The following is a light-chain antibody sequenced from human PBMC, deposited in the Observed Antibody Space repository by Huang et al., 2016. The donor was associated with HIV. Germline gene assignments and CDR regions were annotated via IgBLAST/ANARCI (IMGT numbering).Light chain of an antibody. Sequence: EIVMTQSPATLSVSPGERATLSCRARQSVRRNLAWYQQKPGQVPRLLIYGASPRATGIPARFSGSGSGTEFTLTISSLQSEDFAVYYCQHYNNWPYSFGQGTKLEI. CDR3: QHYNNWPYS. CDR1: QSVRRN. CDR2: GAS. J-gene: IGKJ2*03. V-gene: IGKV3-15*01.